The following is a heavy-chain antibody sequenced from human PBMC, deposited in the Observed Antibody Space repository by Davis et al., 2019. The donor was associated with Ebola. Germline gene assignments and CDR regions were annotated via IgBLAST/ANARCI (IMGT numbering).Heavy chain of an antibody. D-gene: IGHD1-1*01. CDR2: INPHNGNT. Sequence: AASVKVSCKASGYTFTSYAMHWVRQAPGQGLEWMGWINPHNGNTNYAQNVQGRVTITTDTSSNTAYMEVGILRSDNTAVYYCARAQFPTTSDHWGQGTLVTVSS. CDR3: ARAQFPTTSDH. J-gene: IGHJ4*02. V-gene: IGHV1-3*01. CDR1: GYTFTSYA.